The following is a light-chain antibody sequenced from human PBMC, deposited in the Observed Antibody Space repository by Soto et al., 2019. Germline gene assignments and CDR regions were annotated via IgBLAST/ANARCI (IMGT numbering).Light chain of an antibody. V-gene: IGKV3-15*01. CDR2: GAS. CDR1: QSISSN. CDR3: QQYNNWPRT. Sequence: EIEMTQSPATLSVSPGERATLSCRASQSISSNLAWYQQKPGQAPRLLIYGASARATGIPARFSGSGSGTEFTLTISSLQSEDFAVYYCQQYNNWPRTFGPGPKVDVK. J-gene: IGKJ3*01.